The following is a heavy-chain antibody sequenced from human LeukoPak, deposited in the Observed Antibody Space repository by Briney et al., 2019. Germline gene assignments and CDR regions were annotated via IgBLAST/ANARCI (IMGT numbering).Heavy chain of an antibody. CDR2: ISGSGGST. J-gene: IGHJ4*02. D-gene: IGHD3-10*01. CDR3: AIAATMVRGPPTY. V-gene: IGHV3-23*01. CDR1: GFTFSSYG. Sequence: GGSLRLSCAASGFTFSSYGMSWVRQAPGKGLEWVSAISGSGGSTYYADSVKGRFTISRDNSKNTLYLQMNSLRAEDTAVYYCAIAATMVRGPPTYWGQGTLVTVSS.